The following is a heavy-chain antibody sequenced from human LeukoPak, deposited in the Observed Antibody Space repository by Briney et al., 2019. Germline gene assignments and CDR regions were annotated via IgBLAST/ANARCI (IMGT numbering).Heavy chain of an antibody. J-gene: IGHJ4*02. V-gene: IGHV3-23*01. CDR3: AKDKVATVITD. D-gene: IGHD4-17*01. CDR2: ISGSGGST. Sequence: GGSLRLSCAASGFTFSDYYMSWIRQAPGKGLEWVSAISGSGGSTYYADSVKGRFTISRDNSKNTLYLQMNSLRAEDTAVYYCAKDKVATVITDWGQGTLVTVSS. CDR1: GFTFSDYY.